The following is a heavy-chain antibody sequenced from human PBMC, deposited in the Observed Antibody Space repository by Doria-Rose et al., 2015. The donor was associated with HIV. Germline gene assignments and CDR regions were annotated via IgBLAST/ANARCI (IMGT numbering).Heavy chain of an antibody. CDR2: IFYTGST. CDR1: GGSISHYY. Sequence: QVQLQGSGPGLVKPSETLSLTCSVSGGSISHYYWSWLRQPPGKGLEYIGDIFYTGSTNYSPSLKSRVSISIDTSKNKFSLRLSSVTAADTAVYYCARVLSGTYDYWGQGTLVTVSS. CDR3: ARVLSGTYDY. D-gene: IGHD1-26*01. V-gene: IGHV4-59*01. J-gene: IGHJ4*02.